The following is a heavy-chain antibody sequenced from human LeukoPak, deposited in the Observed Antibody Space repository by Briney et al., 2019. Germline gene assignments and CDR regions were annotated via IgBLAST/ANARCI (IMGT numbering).Heavy chain of an antibody. J-gene: IGHJ6*04. CDR3: ARRALRYCSSTSCPAQYYGVDV. V-gene: IGHV3-7*03. Sequence: GGSLRLSCAASGFIFSSYWMSCVRQALRKGLECVSNIKEDGSEKYYVDSVKGGFTISRDNAKNSLYLQTNSLRAEDTAVYYCARRALRYCSSTSCPAQYYGVDVWAKGPRSPSRQ. D-gene: IGHD2-2*01. CDR2: IKEDGSEK. CDR1: GFIFSSYW.